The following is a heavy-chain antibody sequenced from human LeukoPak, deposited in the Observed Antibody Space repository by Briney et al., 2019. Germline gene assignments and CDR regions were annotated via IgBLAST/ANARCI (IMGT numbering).Heavy chain of an antibody. Sequence: ASVKVSCKASGYTFTTYDINWVRQAPGQGLEWVGWINPNSGSTGYAQKFQGRVTMTRNTSISPAYMELSSLRSEDTAVYYCARMSNDCDTYYYYYMDVWGKGTTVTVSS. CDR3: ARMSNDCDTYYYYYMDV. CDR1: GYTFTTYD. V-gene: IGHV1-8*01. CDR2: INPNSGST. D-gene: IGHD2-21*01. J-gene: IGHJ6*03.